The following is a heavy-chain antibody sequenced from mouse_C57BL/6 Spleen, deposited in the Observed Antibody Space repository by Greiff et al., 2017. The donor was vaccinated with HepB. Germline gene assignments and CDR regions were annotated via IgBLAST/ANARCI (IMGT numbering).Heavy chain of an antibody. CDR2: IDPSDSYT. CDR3: ARSKTTVAYYFDY. D-gene: IGHD1-1*01. CDR1: GYTFTSYW. Sequence: QVQLQQPGAELVMPGASVKLSCKASGYTFTSYWMHWVKQRPGQGLEWIGEIDPSDSYTNYNQKFKGKSTLTVDKSSSTAYMQLSSLTSEDSAVYYCARSKTTVAYYFDYRGQGTTHTVSS. V-gene: IGHV1-69*01. J-gene: IGHJ2*01.